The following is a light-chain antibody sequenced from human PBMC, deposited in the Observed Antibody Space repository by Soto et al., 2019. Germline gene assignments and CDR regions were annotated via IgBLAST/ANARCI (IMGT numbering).Light chain of an antibody. CDR2: EGG. Sequence: QSALTQPASVSGSPGQSITISCAGTSSDVGRYNLVSWYQHHPDKAPKLLIYEGGQRPSGVSDRFSGSKSDNTASLTISGLQSDDEADYYCCSYAGFNTFVVFGGGTKVTVL. J-gene: IGLJ2*01. CDR1: SSDVGRYNL. CDR3: CSYAGFNTFVV. V-gene: IGLV2-23*01.